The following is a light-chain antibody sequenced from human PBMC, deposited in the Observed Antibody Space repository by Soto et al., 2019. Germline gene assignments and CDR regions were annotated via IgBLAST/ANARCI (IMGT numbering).Light chain of an antibody. CDR3: QQRNNWPPWT. CDR1: QSVSSY. J-gene: IGKJ1*01. CDR2: DAS. V-gene: IGKV3-11*01. Sequence: EIVLTQSPATLSLSPGERATLSCRASQSVSSYFAWFQQKPGQAPRLLIYDASNRATGIPARFSGSGSGTDFTLTISSLEPEDFAVYYCQQRNNWPPWTFGPGTKVEIK.